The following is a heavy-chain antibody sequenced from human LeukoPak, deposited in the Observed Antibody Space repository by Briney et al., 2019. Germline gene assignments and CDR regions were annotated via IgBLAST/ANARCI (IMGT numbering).Heavy chain of an antibody. Sequence: PGGSLRLSCAASGFTFSSYAMHWVRQAPGKGLEGVAVISYDGSNKYYADSVKGRFTISRDNSKNTLYLQMNSLRAEDTAVYSCARDLSLTAMVTPFDYWGQGTLVTVSS. D-gene: IGHD5-18*01. J-gene: IGHJ4*02. CDR3: ARDLSLTAMVTPFDY. CDR2: ISYDGSNK. CDR1: GFTFSSYA. V-gene: IGHV3-30-3*01.